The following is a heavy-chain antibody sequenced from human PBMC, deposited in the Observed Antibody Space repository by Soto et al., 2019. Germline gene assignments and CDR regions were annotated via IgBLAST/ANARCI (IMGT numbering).Heavy chain of an antibody. V-gene: IGHV3-53*01. CDR3: ARGGQVRGGLDV. D-gene: IGHD2-15*01. CDR2: IYSGGST. J-gene: IGHJ6*02. Sequence: PGWSLRLSCAASGFTVISHKMTWVRQAPGKGLEWVSFIYSGGSTYYGDSVKGRFTTSRDNPKNTVYLEMNGLRAEDTAVYYCARGGQVRGGLDVWGQGTTVTVS. CDR1: GFTVISHK.